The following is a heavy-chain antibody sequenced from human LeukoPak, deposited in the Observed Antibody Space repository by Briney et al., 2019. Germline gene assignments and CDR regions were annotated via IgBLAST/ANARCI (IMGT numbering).Heavy chain of an antibody. CDR3: ARFSDFYDFWSGPTSYGMDV. J-gene: IGHJ6*02. V-gene: IGHV3-21*01. CDR2: ISSSSSYI. D-gene: IGHD3-3*01. Sequence: GGSLRLSCAGSGFTFSSYSMNWVRQAPGKGLEWVSSISSSSSYIYYADSVKGRFTISRDNAKNSLYLQMNSLRAEDTAVYYCARFSDFYDFWSGPTSYGMDVWGRGTTVTVSS. CDR1: GFTFSSYS.